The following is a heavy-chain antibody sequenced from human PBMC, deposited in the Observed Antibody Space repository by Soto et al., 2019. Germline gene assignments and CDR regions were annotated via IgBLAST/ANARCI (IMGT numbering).Heavy chain of an antibody. CDR1: GFTFSSYA. J-gene: IGHJ6*02. V-gene: IGHV3-30-3*01. CDR3: ARALKYYDFWSGYYTTPSYYGMDV. D-gene: IGHD3-3*01. CDR2: ISYDGSNK. Sequence: GGSLRLSCAASGFTFSSYAMHWVRQAPGKGLEWVAVISYDGSNKYYADSVKGRFTISRDNSKNTLYLQMNSLRAEDTAVYYCARALKYYDFWSGYYTTPSYYGMDVWGQGTTVTAP.